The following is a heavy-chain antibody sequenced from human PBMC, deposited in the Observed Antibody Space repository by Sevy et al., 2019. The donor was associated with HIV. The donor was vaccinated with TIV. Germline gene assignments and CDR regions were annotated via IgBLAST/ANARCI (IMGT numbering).Heavy chain of an antibody. D-gene: IGHD2-8*01. J-gene: IGHJ4*01. V-gene: IGHV3-30*04. CDR1: GFTFGNHA. CDR3: ARDRCTDGVCFRSGYFDY. Sequence: GGPLRLSCAASGFTFGNHAIHWVRQAPGKGLEWVAIISFDGRNEHYADSVKGRFTISRDNSKNTVYLQMTRLRTEDTAVYYCARDRCTDGVCFRSGYFDYWGQGTLVTVSS. CDR2: ISFDGRNE.